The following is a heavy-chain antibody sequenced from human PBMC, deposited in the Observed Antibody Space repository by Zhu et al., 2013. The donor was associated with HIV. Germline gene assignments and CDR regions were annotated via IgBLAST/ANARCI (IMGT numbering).Heavy chain of an antibody. CDR1: GYNFNNYF. CDR2: ISAYNGNT. V-gene: IGHV1-18*04. CDR3: ARVAPSDYYYYMDV. J-gene: IGHJ6*03. Sequence: QVQLLQSGAEVKRPGTSVTMSCTASGYNFNNYFINWVRQAPGQGPEWMGWISAYNGNTNYAQKLQGRVTMTTDTSTSTAYMELRTLRSDDTAVYYCARVAPSDYYYYMDVWGKGTTVTVSS.